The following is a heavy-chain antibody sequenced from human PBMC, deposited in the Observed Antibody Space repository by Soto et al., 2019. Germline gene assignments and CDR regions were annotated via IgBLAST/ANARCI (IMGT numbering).Heavy chain of an antibody. CDR2: INSDGSNT. D-gene: IGHD3-10*01. J-gene: IGHJ6*02. CDR3: ARLGDPYGEYGMDV. V-gene: IGHV3-74*01. Sequence: EVQLVESGGGLVRPGESLRLSCAASGFTFSNYWMHWVRQAPGEGLVWVSRINSDGSNTAYADSVKGRFTISRDNAKNTLHIRMSRLRAEDTAVYHCARLGDPYGEYGMDVWGQGTTVNVSS. CDR1: GFTFSNYW.